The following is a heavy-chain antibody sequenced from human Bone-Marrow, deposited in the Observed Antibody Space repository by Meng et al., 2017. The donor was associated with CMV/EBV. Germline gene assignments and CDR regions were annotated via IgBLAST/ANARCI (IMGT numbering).Heavy chain of an antibody. Sequence: GEALKISCAASGFTFSDYYMSWIRQAPGKGLEWVSYISSSGSTIYYADSVKGRFTISRDNAKNSLYLQMNRLRAEDTAVYYCPRVSHPSYCSSTSCEPFYYYYYGMDVWGQGTTVTVSS. CDR1: GFTFSDYY. CDR2: ISSSGSTI. J-gene: IGHJ6*02. CDR3: PRVSHPSYCSSTSCEPFYYYYYGMDV. D-gene: IGHD2-2*01. V-gene: IGHV3-11*04.